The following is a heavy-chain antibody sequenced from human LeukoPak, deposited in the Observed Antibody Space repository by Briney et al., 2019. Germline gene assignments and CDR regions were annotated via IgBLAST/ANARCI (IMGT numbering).Heavy chain of an antibody. CDR2: INPNSGGT. V-gene: IGHV1-2*02. J-gene: IGHJ3*02. CDR1: GYTFTGYY. CDR3: AAVAGLGNAFDI. D-gene: IGHD6-19*01. Sequence: GASVKVSCKASGYTFTGYYMHWVRQAPGQGLEWMGWINPNSGGTDYAQKFQGRVTMTRDTSISTAYMELSRLRSDDTAVYYCAAVAGLGNAFDIWGQGTMVTVSS.